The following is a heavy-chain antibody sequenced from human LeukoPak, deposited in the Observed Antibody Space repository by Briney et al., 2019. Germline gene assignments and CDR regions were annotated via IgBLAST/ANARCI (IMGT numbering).Heavy chain of an antibody. Sequence: DPGGSLRLSCAASGFTFSSYGMHWVRQAPGKGLEWVAFIRYDGSNKYYADSVKGRFTISRDNSKNTLYLQMNSLRAEDTAVYYCAKLREPYSRTDAFDIWGQGTMVTVSS. J-gene: IGHJ3*02. V-gene: IGHV3-30*02. D-gene: IGHD6-13*01. CDR1: GFTFSSYG. CDR2: IRYDGSNK. CDR3: AKLREPYSRTDAFDI.